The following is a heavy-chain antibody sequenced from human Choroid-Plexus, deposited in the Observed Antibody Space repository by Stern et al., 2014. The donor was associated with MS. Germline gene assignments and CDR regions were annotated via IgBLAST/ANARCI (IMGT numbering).Heavy chain of an antibody. CDR2: VSYDGSTK. D-gene: IGHD2/OR15-2a*01. CDR3: AKDRQYLTYFFDH. V-gene: IGHV3-30*18. Sequence: MQLVESGGGVVQPGRPLRLSCVASGFTFGSCAMHWVRQAPGKGLEWVAGVSYDGSTKYYADSGKGRFTISRDNSQNTLYMQMSSLRPEDTAVYYCAKDRQYLTYFFDHWGQGSLVTVSS. J-gene: IGHJ5*02. CDR1: GFTFGSCA.